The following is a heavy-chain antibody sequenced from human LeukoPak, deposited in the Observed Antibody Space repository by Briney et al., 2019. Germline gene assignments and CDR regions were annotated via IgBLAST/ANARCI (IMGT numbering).Heavy chain of an antibody. J-gene: IGHJ4*02. V-gene: IGHV3-48*04. D-gene: IGHD3-16*02. CDR3: ARDLPYYDYVWGSYRLTL. CDR1: GFTFSSYS. CDR2: ISSSSSTI. Sequence: GGSLRLSCAASGFTFSSYSMNWVRQAPGKGLEWVSYISSSSSTIYYADSVKGRFTISRDNAKNSLYLQMNSLRAEDAAVYYCARDLPYYDYVWGSYRLTLWGQGTLVTVSS.